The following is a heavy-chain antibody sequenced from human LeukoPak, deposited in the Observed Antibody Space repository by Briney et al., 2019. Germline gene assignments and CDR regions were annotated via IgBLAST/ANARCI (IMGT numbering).Heavy chain of an antibody. CDR1: GFSLSSYA. Sequence: GGSLRLSCAASGFSLSSYAMSWVRQAPGKGLEWVSAISSTDAGTYHADSVGGRFTISRDSPKNTLYLQMNSLRAEDAAVYYCAKAPVTSCRGAYCYPFDYWGQGTLVTVSS. CDR3: AKAPVTSCRGAYCYPFDY. V-gene: IGHV3-23*01. D-gene: IGHD2-21*01. CDR2: ISSTDAGT. J-gene: IGHJ4*02.